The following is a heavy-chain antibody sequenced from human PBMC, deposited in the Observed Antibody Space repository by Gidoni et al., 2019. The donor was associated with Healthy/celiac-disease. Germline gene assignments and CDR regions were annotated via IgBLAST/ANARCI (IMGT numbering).Heavy chain of an antibody. CDR1: GFTFDDSA. D-gene: IGHD3-10*01. Sequence: EVQLVESGGGLVQPGRSLRLACAASGFTFDDSAMHWVRQAPGKGLEWVSGISGNSGSIGYADSVKGRLTISKYNAKNSLYLQMNSLRAEDTALYYCAKAWFREVRGYYGMDVWGQGTTVTVSS. CDR3: AKAWFREVRGYYGMDV. J-gene: IGHJ6*02. CDR2: ISGNSGSI. V-gene: IGHV3-9*01.